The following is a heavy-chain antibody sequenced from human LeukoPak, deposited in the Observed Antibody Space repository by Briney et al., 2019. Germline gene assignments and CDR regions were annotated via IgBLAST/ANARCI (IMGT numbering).Heavy chain of an antibody. J-gene: IGHJ6*02. CDR1: GGSISGYY. D-gene: IGHD2-2*03. CDR3: VDSKYVMDV. CDR2: INHSRST. Sequence: SETLSLTCTVSGGSISGYYWTWIRQPPGKGLEWIGEINHSRSTHYNPSLKSRVTISVDTSNNQFSLKLSSVTVADTAVYYCVDSKYVMDVWGQGTTVTVSS. V-gene: IGHV4-34*01.